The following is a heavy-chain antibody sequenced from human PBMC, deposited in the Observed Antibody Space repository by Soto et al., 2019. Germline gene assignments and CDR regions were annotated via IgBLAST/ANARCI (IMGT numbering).Heavy chain of an antibody. CDR1: GFIFRDYW. CDR2: INQDGREK. CDR3: AGDPWAY. V-gene: IGHV3-7*01. Sequence: EVQLVESGGGLVQPGGSLRLSCAASGFIFRDYWMTWVRQVPGKGLEWVANINQDGREKCYMDSVKGRFTISRDNAKNSLDLQMTGLRADDTAVYYCAGDPWAYWGQGNLVTVSS. J-gene: IGHJ4*02. D-gene: IGHD1-26*01.